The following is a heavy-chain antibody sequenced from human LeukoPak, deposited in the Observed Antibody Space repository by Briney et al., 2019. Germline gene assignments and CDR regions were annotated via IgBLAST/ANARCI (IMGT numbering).Heavy chain of an antibody. CDR1: GFIFSSYE. CDR3: ARDLGIGTPPWGY. CDR2: ISESGSTI. D-gene: IGHD1-1*01. V-gene: IGHV3-48*03. Sequence: GGSLRLSCAASGFIFSSYEMNWVRQAPGKGLEWVSYISESGSTIYYADSVKGRFTISRDNTKNSLSLQMTSLRAEDTAVYYCARDLGIGTPPWGYWGQGTLVTVSS. J-gene: IGHJ4*02.